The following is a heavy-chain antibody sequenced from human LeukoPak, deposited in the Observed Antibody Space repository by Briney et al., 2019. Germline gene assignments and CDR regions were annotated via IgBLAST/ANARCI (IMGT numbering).Heavy chain of an antibody. CDR1: GFTFSSNY. J-gene: IGHJ3*02. CDR2: IYSGGST. CDR3: ARGEEDAFDI. V-gene: IGHV3-53*01. Sequence: GGSLRLSCAASGFTFSSNYMSWVRQARGKGLEGVSVIYSGGSTYYADSVKGRFTISRDNSKNTLYLQMNSLRAEDTAVYYCARGEEDAFDIWGQGTMVTVSS.